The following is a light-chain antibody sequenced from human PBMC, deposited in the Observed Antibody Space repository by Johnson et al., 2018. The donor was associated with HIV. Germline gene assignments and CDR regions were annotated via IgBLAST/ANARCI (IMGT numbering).Light chain of an antibody. CDR3: GTWDSSLSAYV. CDR2: EDN. J-gene: IGLJ1*01. Sequence: QSVLTQPPSVSAAPGQTVNISCSGNVSNIESYFVSWYQQLPGAAPTLLIYEDNKRPSGLPDRFSGPKSGPSATLGIPGLQSGAEADYYCGTWDSSLSAYVFGTGTKVTVL. CDR1: VSNIESYF. V-gene: IGLV1-51*02.